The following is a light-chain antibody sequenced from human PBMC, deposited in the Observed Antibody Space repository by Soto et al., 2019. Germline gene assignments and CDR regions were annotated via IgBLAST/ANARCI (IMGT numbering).Light chain of an antibody. CDR2: DAS. CDR1: QSISSW. J-gene: IGKJ1*01. Sequence: SPSTLSAKIGDRVTITCRASQSISSWLAWYQQKPGKAPKLLIYDASSLESGVPSRFSGSGSGTEFTLTISSLQPDDFATYYCQQYRAWPFGQ. V-gene: IGKV1-5*01. CDR3: QQYRAWP.